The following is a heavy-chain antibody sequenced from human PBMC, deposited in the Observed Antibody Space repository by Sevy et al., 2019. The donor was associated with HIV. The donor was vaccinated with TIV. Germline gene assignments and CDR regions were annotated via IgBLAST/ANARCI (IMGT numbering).Heavy chain of an antibody. CDR1: GFSFSWYW. J-gene: IGHJ4*02. CDR2: IKQDGSEK. D-gene: IGHD1-1*01. V-gene: IGHV3-7*01. Sequence: GGSLRLSCAASGFSFSWYWMSWVRQTPEKGLEWVANIKQDGSEKNYADSVKGRFTISRDNSKNTLYLQMDSLRPEDTTIYYCARDPGNSGNYWGQGTLVTVSS. CDR3: ARDPGNSGNY.